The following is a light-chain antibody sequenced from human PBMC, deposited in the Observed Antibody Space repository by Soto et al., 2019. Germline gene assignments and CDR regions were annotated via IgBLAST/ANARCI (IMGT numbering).Light chain of an antibody. CDR3: QQYSRHSPGT. V-gene: IGKV1-5*01. J-gene: IGKJ1*01. CDR1: QSISGW. CDR2: DAS. Sequence: DIQMTQSPSTLSASVGDRVTVTCRASQSISGWLAWYQQKPGKAPKLLIYDASTLESGVPSRFSGSGSGTEFTLIISSLQPDDFATYYCQQYSRHSPGTFGQGTKVDIK.